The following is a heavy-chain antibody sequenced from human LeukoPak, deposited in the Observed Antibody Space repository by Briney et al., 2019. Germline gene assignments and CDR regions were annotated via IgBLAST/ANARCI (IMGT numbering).Heavy chain of an antibody. Sequence: ASVTVSCKASGYTFTGYSMHWVRQAPGQGLEWMGWVNPNSGGIHYAQKFQGRDTMTRDTSSSTAYIDLSRLRSDDTAVYYCARDKDWGMDVWGQETTVTVS. CDR2: VNPNSGGI. D-gene: IGHD3/OR15-3a*01. CDR3: ARDKDWGMDV. CDR1: GYTFTGYS. J-gene: IGHJ6*02. V-gene: IGHV1-2*02.